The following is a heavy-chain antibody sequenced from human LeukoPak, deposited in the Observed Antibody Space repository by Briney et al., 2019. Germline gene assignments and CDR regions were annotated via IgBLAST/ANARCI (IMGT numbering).Heavy chain of an antibody. CDR1: GFTFSDYY. V-gene: IGHV3-11*01. Sequence: GGSLRLSCAASGFTFSDYYMSWIRQAPGKGLEWVSYISSSGSTIYYADSVKGRFTISRDNAKNSLYLQMNSLRAEDTAVYYCAKDKWELLGRAPYYFDYWGQGTLVTVSS. CDR3: AKDKWELLGRAPYYFDY. D-gene: IGHD1-26*01. J-gene: IGHJ4*02. CDR2: ISSSGSTI.